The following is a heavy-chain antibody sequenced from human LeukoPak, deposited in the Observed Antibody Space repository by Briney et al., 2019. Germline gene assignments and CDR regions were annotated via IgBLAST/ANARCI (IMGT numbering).Heavy chain of an antibody. D-gene: IGHD2-2*01. J-gene: IGHJ5*02. V-gene: IGHV1-69*05. CDR1: GGTFSSYA. CDR3: ARGGSTHIVVVPAAIGNWFDP. Sequence: ASVEVSCKASGGTFSSYAISWVRQAPGQGLEWMGGIIPIFGTANYAQKFQGRVTITTDESTSTAYMELSSLRSEDTAVYYCARGGSTHIVVVPAAIGNWFDPWGQGTLVTVSS. CDR2: IIPIFGTA.